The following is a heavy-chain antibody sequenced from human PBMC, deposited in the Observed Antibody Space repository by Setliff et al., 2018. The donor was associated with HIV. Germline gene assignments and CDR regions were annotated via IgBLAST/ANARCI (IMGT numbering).Heavy chain of an antibody. CDR2: ISSSSSYI. D-gene: IGHD3-10*01. V-gene: IGHV3-21*01. J-gene: IGHJ3*02. Sequence: GESLKISCAASGFTFSSYSMNWVRQAPGKGLEWVSSISSSSSYIYYADSVKGRFTISRDNAKNSLYPQMNSLRAEDTAVYYCARVEPGGSQAFDIWGQGTMVTVSS. CDR1: GFTFSSYS. CDR3: ARVEPGGSQAFDI.